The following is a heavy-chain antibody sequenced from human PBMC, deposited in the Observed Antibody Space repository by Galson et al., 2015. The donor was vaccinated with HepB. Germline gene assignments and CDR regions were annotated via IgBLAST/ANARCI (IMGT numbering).Heavy chain of an antibody. J-gene: IGHJ4*02. CDR1: GFTFSIYA. CDR3: AKADYCTSITCPPDY. Sequence: SLRLSCAASGFTFSIYAMSWVRQAPGKGLEWVSSISGNGGGAYYADSVKGRFTISRDNSKNTLYLQMNSLRAEDTAIYYCAKADYCTSITCPPDYWGQGALVTVSS. V-gene: IGHV3-23*01. CDR2: ISGNGGGA. D-gene: IGHD2-2*01.